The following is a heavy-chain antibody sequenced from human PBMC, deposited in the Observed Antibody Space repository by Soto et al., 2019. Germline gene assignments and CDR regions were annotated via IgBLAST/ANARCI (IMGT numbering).Heavy chain of an antibody. CDR1: GFTFRDYY. D-gene: IGHD3-10*01. CDR3: ARAVTSRHRVKWFDP. CDR2: ISSSGSTI. Sequence: GGSLRLSGAASGFTFRDYYMSWIRQGPGKGLEWVSYISSSGSTIYYADSVKGRFTIARDNAKNSLYRQMNSLRAEDTAVQDGARAVTSRHRVKWFDPWRQGTLVTVSS. V-gene: IGHV3-11*01. J-gene: IGHJ5*02.